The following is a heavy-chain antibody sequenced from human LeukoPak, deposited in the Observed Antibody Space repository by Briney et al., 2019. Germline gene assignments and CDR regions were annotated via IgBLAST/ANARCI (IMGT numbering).Heavy chain of an antibody. V-gene: IGHV4-38-2*02. CDR2: INPSGST. CDR3: ARANNFDGSGYYYVFFDY. J-gene: IGHJ4*02. D-gene: IGHD3-22*01. CDR1: DYSISGASY. Sequence: SETLSLICTVSDYSISGASYWVWIRQSPGKGLEWIGSINPSGSTYYNPSLRSRVTISVDMSNNQFSLELNSVTAADTAFYHCARANNFDGSGYYYVFFDYWGQGTLVTVSS.